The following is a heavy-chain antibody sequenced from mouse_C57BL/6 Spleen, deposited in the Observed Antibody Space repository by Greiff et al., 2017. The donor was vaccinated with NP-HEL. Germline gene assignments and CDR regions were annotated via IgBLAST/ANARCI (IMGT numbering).Heavy chain of an antibody. Sequence: QVQLQQPGAELVKPGASVKLSCKASGYTFTSYWMHWVKQRPGRGLEWIGRIDPNSGGTKYNEKFKSKATLTVDKPSSTAYMQLSSLTSEDSAVYYCARIFITTVVATYYFDYGGQGTTLTVSS. CDR2: IDPNSGGT. CDR3: ARIFITTVVATYYFDY. D-gene: IGHD1-1*01. CDR1: GYTFTSYW. V-gene: IGHV1-72*01. J-gene: IGHJ2*01.